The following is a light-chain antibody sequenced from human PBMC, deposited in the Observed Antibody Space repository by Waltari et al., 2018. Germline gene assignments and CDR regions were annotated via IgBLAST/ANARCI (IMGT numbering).Light chain of an antibody. CDR2: VNSDGSH. J-gene: IGLJ3*02. V-gene: IGLV4-69*01. CDR1: RGHRSDA. CDR3: QTGGHGIWV. Sequence: QLVLTQSPSASSSLGASVKPTCTLRRGHRSDAFAWHQQQPEKGPRYLMKVNSDGSHSNGDGIPDRFSGSSSGAERYLIISSLQSEDEADYYCQTGGHGIWVFGGGTKLTVL.